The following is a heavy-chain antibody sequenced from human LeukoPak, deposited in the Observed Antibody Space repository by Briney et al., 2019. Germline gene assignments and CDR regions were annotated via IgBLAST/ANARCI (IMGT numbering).Heavy chain of an antibody. CDR2: ITTKPDNYAT. D-gene: IGHD6-19*01. V-gene: IGHV3-73*01. CDR1: GFTFSGSD. Sequence: GGSLRLSCAASGFTFSGSDIHWVRQASGKGLEWVGRITTKPDNYATAYAASVKGRFTISRDDSESTAYLQMNSLKTEDTAVYYCTTYRSGHYWGQGTLVTVS. J-gene: IGHJ4*02. CDR3: TTYRSGHY.